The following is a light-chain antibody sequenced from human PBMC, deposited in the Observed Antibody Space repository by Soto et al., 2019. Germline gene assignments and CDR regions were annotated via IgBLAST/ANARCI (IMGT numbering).Light chain of an antibody. CDR1: SSDVGAYKY. Sequence: QSALTQPPSASGSPGQSVTISCTGTSSDVGAYKYVYWYQQYPGKAPKLMIYEVSKRHSGVPDRFSGSKSGNTASLTVSGLQAEDEADYYCTSYVGSNIWVFGGGTKLTV. J-gene: IGLJ3*02. CDR3: TSYVGSNIWV. CDR2: EVS. V-gene: IGLV2-8*01.